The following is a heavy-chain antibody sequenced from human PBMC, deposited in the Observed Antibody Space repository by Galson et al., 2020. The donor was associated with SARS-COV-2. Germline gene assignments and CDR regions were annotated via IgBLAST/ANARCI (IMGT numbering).Heavy chain of an antibody. CDR2: INPNSGGT. V-gene: IGHV1-2*02. Sequence: ASVKVSCKASGYTFTGYYMHWVRQAPGQGLEWMGWINPNSGGTNYAQKFQGRVTMTRDTSISTAYMELSRLRSDDTAVYYCAREDLVVVPAAIGGGANFGFWGQGTLGTLSP. D-gene: IGHD2-2*01. CDR3: AREDLVVVPAAIGGGANFGF. CDR1: GYTFTGYY. J-gene: IGHJ4*02.